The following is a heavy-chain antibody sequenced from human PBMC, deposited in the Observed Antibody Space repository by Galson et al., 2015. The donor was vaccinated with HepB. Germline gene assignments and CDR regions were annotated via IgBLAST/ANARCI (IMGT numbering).Heavy chain of an antibody. CDR2: INHSGST. V-gene: IGHV4-34*01. D-gene: IGHD3-3*01. CDR1: GGSFSGYY. CDR3: ARTESVWSGYNDYFDY. J-gene: IGHJ4*02. Sequence: SETLSLTCAVYGGSFSGYYWSWIRQPPGKGLEWIGEINHSGSTNYNPSLKSRVTISVDTSKNQFSLKLSSVTAADTAVYYCARTESVWSGYNDYFDYWGQGTLVTVSS.